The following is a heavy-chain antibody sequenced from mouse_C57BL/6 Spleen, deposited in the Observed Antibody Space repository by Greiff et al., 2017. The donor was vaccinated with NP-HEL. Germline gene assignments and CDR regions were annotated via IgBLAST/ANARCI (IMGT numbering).Heavy chain of an antibody. J-gene: IGHJ3*01. Sequence: EVQLVESVAELVRPGASVKLSCTASGFNIKNTYMHWVKQRPEQGLEWIGKIDPANGNTKYAPKFQGKATITADTSSNTAYLQLSSLTSEDTAIYYCARGGITTVVAPFAYWGHGTLVTVSA. CDR3: ARGGITTVVAPFAY. V-gene: IGHV14-3*01. D-gene: IGHD1-1*01. CDR2: IDPANGNT. CDR1: GFNIKNTY.